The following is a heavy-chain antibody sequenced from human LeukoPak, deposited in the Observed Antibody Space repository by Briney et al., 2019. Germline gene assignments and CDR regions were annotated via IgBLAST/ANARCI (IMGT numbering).Heavy chain of an antibody. V-gene: IGHV3-23*01. J-gene: IGHJ3*02. Sequence: GGSLRLSCAASGFTFSSYAMSWVRQAPGKGLEWVSAISGSGGSTYYADSVKGRFTISRDNSKNTLYLQMNSLRAEDTAVYYCAKDCRIVHYDILTGYYSFDAFDIWGQGTMVTVSS. CDR2: ISGSGGST. CDR3: AKDCRIVHYDILTGYYSFDAFDI. CDR1: GFTFSSYA. D-gene: IGHD3-9*01.